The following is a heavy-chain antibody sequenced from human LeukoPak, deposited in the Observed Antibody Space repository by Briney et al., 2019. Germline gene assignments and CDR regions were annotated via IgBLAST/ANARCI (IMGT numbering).Heavy chain of an antibody. D-gene: IGHD6-13*01. V-gene: IGHV3-15*01. CDR1: GFTFSNAW. CDR3: TTDPGQQLVLGLHYFDY. CDR2: IKSKTDGGTT. Sequence: GGSLRLSCAASGFTFSNAWMSWVRQAPGKGLEWDGRIKSKTDGGTTDYAAPVKGRFTISRDDSKNTLYLQMNSLKTEDTAVYYCTTDPGQQLVLGLHYFDYWGQGTLVTVSS. J-gene: IGHJ4*02.